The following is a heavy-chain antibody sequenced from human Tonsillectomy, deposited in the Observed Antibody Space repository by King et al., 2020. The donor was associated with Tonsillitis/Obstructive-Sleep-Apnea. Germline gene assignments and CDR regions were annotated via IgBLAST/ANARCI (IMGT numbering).Heavy chain of an antibody. Sequence: VQLVESGAEVKMPGASVKVSCKASGYTFIGYYIHWLRQAPGQGLEWMGWINPNSGGTNYAQNFQGRVTMTRDTSNTTAYMEMSRLRSDDTAVYYCAMLRGSLALSRWFDPWGQGTRVTVPS. V-gene: IGHV1-2*02. CDR1: GYTFIGYY. J-gene: IGHJ5*02. CDR2: INPNSGGT. D-gene: IGHD6-13*01. CDR3: AMLRGSLALSRWFDP.